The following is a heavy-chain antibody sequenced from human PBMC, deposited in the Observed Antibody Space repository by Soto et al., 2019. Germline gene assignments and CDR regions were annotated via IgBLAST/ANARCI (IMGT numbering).Heavy chain of an antibody. V-gene: IGHV4-30-4*01. J-gene: IGHJ3*02. CDR3: ARASTMIVVVSTFVFDI. D-gene: IGHD3-22*01. CDR2: IYYGGST. CDR1: GGSISSGDYY. Sequence: QVQLQESGPGLVKPSQTLSLTCTVSGGSISSGDYYWSWIRQPPGKGLEWIGSIYYGGSTYYNPSFKRRVTISVATSKDQCSLKLSSVTAADTAVYYCARASTMIVVVSTFVFDIWGQGTMVTVSS.